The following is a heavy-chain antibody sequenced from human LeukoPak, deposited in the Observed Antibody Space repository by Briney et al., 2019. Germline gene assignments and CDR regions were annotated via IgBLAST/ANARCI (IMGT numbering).Heavy chain of an antibody. CDR1: GFTFSSYS. V-gene: IGHV3-21*01. CDR3: ARDSDYGDYVGEFDY. CDR2: ISSSSSSYI. J-gene: IGHJ4*02. Sequence: PGGSLRLSCAASGFTFSSYSMNWVRQAPGKGLEWVSSISSSSSSYIYYADSVKGRFTISRDNAKSSLYLQMNSLRAEDTAVYYCARDSDYGDYVGEFDYWGQGTLVTVSS. D-gene: IGHD4-17*01.